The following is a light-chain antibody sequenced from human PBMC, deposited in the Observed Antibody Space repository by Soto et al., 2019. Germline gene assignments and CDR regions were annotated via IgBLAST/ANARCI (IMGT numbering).Light chain of an antibody. V-gene: IGKV1-6*01. Sequence: AIQVTQSPSSLSASVGDRVTITCRTSQGIRSALGWYQQKPGKVPKLLIYTASTLQSGVPSRFSGSGSGRDFTITISSLQPEDFETYYCLLDYSYFWAFGQGTKVDIK. CDR2: TAS. CDR3: LLDYSYFWA. J-gene: IGKJ1*01. CDR1: QGIRSA.